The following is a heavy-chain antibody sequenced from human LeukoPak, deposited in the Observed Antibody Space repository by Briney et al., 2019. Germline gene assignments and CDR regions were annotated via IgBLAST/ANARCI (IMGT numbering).Heavy chain of an antibody. CDR2: IFHSGST. V-gene: IGHV4-30-4*08. D-gene: IGHD3-9*01. CDR3: ARDRYFIGFDY. J-gene: IGHJ4*02. CDR1: GGSISSGGYY. Sequence: SETLSLTCTVSGGSISSGGYYWSWIRQHPGKGLEWIGYIFHSGSTYYNPSLKSRVSISVHTSKNQFSLKLSSVTAADTAVYYCARDRYFIGFDYWGQGTLVTVSS.